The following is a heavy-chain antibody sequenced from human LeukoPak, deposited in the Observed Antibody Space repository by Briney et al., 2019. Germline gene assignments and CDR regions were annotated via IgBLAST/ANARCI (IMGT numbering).Heavy chain of an antibody. V-gene: IGHV3-15*07. CDR3: AKDSGSGSYSYFDY. J-gene: IGHJ4*02. CDR2: IRSKADGGTP. CDR1: GFSFSDAW. Sequence: TGGSLRLSCAASGFSFSDAWMNWVRQAPGKGLEWVGHIRSKADGGTPDYIAPVKGRFTISRVDSKDTLYLQMNSLRAEDTAVYYCAKDSGSGSYSYFDYWGQGTLVTVSS. D-gene: IGHD3-10*01.